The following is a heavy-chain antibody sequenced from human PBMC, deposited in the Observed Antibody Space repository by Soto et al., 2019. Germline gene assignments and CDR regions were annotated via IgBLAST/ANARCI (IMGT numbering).Heavy chain of an antibody. CDR1: GGSFITYG. CDR2: VIPLFKTP. V-gene: IGHV1-69*01. CDR3: ARASPSGCGGGNCYRLDSSFDS. J-gene: IGHJ5*01. Sequence: QVQLVQSGAEVKRPGSSVKVSCKASGGSFITYGITWVRQAPGQGPEWMGGVIPLFKTPKYAERFKGRLSITADESTATAYLELSSLRSEDTAVYYCARASPSGCGGGNCYRLDSSFDSWGQGTLVSVSS. D-gene: IGHD2-21*01.